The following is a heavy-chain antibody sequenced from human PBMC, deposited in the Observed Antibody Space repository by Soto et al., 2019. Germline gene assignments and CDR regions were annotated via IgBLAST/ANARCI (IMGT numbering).Heavy chain of an antibody. D-gene: IGHD1-1*01. Sequence: CASVKVSCKASGYTFTSYGISWVRQAPGQGLEWMGWISAYNGNTNYAQKLQGRVTMTTDTSTSTAYMELRSLRADDTAVYSCDKDAYSDDKNWPLDYWGEGTLVTVSS. CDR2: ISAYNGNT. CDR1: GYTFTSYG. V-gene: IGHV1-18*01. J-gene: IGHJ4*02. CDR3: DKDAYSDDKNWPLDY.